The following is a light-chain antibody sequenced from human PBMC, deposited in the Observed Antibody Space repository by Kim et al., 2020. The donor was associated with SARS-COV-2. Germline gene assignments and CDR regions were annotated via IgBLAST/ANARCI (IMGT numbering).Light chain of an antibody. V-gene: IGLV2-11*01. CDR2: DVS. Sequence: QSALTQPRSMSGSPGQSVTISCTGTRSDVGDYNFISWYQQHPGKSPKLMIYDVSERPSGVPDRFSGSKSGNTASLTVSGLQAEDEADYYCSSYATTVVFGGGTQLTVL. J-gene: IGLJ2*01. CDR3: SSYATTVV. CDR1: RSDVGDYNF.